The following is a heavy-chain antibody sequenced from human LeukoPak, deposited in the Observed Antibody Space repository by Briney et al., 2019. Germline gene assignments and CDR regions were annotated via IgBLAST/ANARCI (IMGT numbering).Heavy chain of an antibody. D-gene: IGHD6-6*01. V-gene: IGHV4-34*01. CDR2: INHSGST. Sequence: SETLSLTCAVYGGSFSGYYWSWIRQPPGKGLEWIGEINHSGSTNYNPSLKSRVTISVDTSKNQFSLKLSSVTAADTAVYYCARGPWGAARPSDPWGQGTLVTVSS. CDR1: GGSFSGYY. CDR3: ARGPWGAARPSDP. J-gene: IGHJ5*02.